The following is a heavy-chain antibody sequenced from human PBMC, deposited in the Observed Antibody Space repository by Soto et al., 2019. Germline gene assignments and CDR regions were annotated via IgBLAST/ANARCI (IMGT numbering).Heavy chain of an antibody. J-gene: IGHJ5*02. D-gene: IGHD2-15*01. CDR1: GGTFSSYT. Sequence: SVKVSCKASGGTFSSYTISWVRQAPGQGLEWMGRIIPILGIANYAQKFQGRVTITADKSTSTAYMELSSLRSEDTVVYYCASYGMNCSGGSCYSRSPWGQGTLVTVSS. CDR2: IIPILGIA. CDR3: ASYGMNCSGGSCYSRSP. V-gene: IGHV1-69*02.